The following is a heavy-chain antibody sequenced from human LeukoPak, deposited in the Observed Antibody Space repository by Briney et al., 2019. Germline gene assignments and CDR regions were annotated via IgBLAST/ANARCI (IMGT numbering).Heavy chain of an antibody. CDR1: GYTFTSCG. CDR2: ISAYNGNT. D-gene: IGHD2-15*01. J-gene: IGHJ4*02. CDR3: ARGGGHYCSGGSCYSNY. Sequence: ASVKVSCKASGYTFTSCGISWVRQAPGQGHERMGWISAYNGNTNYAQKLQGRVTITTDTSTSTAYMALSSLRSDDTAVYYCARGGGHYCSGGSCYSNYWGQGTLVTVSS. V-gene: IGHV1-18*01.